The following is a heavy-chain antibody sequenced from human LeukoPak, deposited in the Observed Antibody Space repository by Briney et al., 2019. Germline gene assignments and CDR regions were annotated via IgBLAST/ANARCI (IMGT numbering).Heavy chain of an antibody. CDR3: ARDPPYYYGSGSYYKGTPFDY. CDR2: ISSSGSTI. Sequence: GGSLRLSSAASVFTFSSYEMNWVRGAPGKGLERGSYISSSGSTIYYAASVKGRFTISRDNAKNSLYLQMNSLRAEDTAVYYCARDPPYYYGSGSYYKGTPFDYWGQGTLVTVSS. V-gene: IGHV3-48*03. CDR1: VFTFSSYE. D-gene: IGHD3-10*01. J-gene: IGHJ4*02.